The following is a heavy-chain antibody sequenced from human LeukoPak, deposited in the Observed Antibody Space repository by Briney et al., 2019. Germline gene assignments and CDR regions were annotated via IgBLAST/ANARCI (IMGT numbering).Heavy chain of an antibody. V-gene: IGHV3-21*01. J-gene: IGHJ1*01. D-gene: IGHD3-9*01. CDR3: AREDILTGAINF. CDR1: GFTFSSYS. Sequence: GGSLRLSCAASGFTFSSYSMNWVRQAPGKGLEWVSSISSSSSYIYYADSVEGRFTISRDNAKNSLYLQMNSLRAEDTAVYYCAREDILTGAINFWGQGTLVTVSS. CDR2: ISSSSSYI.